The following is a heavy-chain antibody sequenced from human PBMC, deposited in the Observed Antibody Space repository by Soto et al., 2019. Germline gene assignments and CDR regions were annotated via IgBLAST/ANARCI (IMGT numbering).Heavy chain of an antibody. J-gene: IGHJ1*01. D-gene: IGHD6-6*01. CDR3: ARGSIAARPQYFQH. CDR2: LKSDGSGT. V-gene: IGHV3-74*03. Sequence: PGGSLRLSCAVSGFTFSNYWMHWVRQAPGKGLVWVSRLKSDGSGTMYADSVKGRLTISRDNAKNTLYLQMNSLRAEDTAVYYCARGSIAARPQYFQHWGQGTLVTVSS. CDR1: GFTFSNYW.